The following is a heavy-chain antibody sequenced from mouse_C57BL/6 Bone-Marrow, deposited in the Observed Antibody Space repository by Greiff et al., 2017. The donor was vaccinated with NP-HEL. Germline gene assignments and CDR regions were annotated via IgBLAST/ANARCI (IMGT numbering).Heavy chain of an antibody. CDR3: ARPLPFAY. CDR1: GYTFTDYY. CDR2: INPNNGGT. Sequence: EVMLQQSGPELVKPGASVKISCKASGYTFTDYYMNWVKQSHGKSLEWIGDINPNNGGTSYNQKFKGKATLTVDKSSSTAYMELRSLTSEDSAVYYCARPLPFAYWGQGTLVTVSA. J-gene: IGHJ3*01. V-gene: IGHV1-26*01.